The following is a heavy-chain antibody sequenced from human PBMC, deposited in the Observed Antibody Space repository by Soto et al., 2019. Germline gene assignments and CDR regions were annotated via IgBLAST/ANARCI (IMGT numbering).Heavy chain of an antibody. CDR3: ARDEAVAGSA. D-gene: IGHD2-15*01. Sequence: SETLSLTCTVSGGSVSSGNYYWSWIRQPPGKGLEWIGYIYYSGSTNYNPSLKSRVTISVDTSKNQFSLKLSSVTGADTAVYYCARDEAVAGSAWVEGTMATVSS. CDR1: GGSVSSGNYY. CDR2: IYYSGST. V-gene: IGHV4-61*01. J-gene: IGHJ5*02.